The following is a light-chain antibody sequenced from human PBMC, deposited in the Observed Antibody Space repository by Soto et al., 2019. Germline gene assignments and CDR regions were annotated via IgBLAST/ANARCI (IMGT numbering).Light chain of an antibody. CDR1: QDISDY. Sequence: DIQMTQSPSSLSASVGDRVTITCQASQDISDYLNWYQQKPGKAPKLLIYDASNLEPGAPSRFSGGGFGTDFSFTISSLQAEDIGKYYCQQYDNVPLTFGGGTKLEIK. CDR2: DAS. J-gene: IGKJ4*01. V-gene: IGKV1-33*01. CDR3: QQYDNVPLT.